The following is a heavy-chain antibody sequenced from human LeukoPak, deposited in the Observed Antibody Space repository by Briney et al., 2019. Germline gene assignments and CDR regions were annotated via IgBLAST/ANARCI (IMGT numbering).Heavy chain of an antibody. Sequence: SETLSLTCTVSGGSVSSGSYYWSWIRQPPGKGLEWIGYIYYSGSTNYNPSLKSRVTISVDTSKNQISLKLSSVTAADTAVYYCARGLGFSYGYSDYWGQGTLVTVSS. CDR2: IYYSGST. J-gene: IGHJ4*02. V-gene: IGHV4-61*01. D-gene: IGHD5-18*01. CDR3: ARGLGFSYGYSDY. CDR1: GGSVSSGSYY.